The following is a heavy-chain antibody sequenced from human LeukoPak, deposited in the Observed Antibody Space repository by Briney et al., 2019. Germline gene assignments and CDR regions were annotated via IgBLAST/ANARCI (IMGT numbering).Heavy chain of an antibody. V-gene: IGHV1-69*04. Sequence: SVKVSCKSSGGTFRSIAISWVRQAPGQGLEWMGRIIPILGIANYAQKFQGRVTITADKSTSTAYMELSSLRSEDTAVYYCARDPAYCGGDCYFYWGQGTLVTVSS. D-gene: IGHD2-21*02. CDR3: ARDPAYCGGDCYFY. J-gene: IGHJ4*02. CDR1: GGTFRSIA. CDR2: IIPILGIA.